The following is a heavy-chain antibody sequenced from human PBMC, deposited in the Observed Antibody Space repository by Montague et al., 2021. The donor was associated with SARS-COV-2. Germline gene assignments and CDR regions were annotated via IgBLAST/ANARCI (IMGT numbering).Heavy chain of an antibody. J-gene: IGHJ4*02. CDR1: GFTFSSYA. Sequence: SLRLSCAASGFTFSSYAMSRVRQAPGKGLEWVSGISWNSGSIGYADSVKGRFTISRDNAKNSLYLQMNSLRAEDTALYYCAKALYGDYPFDYWGQGTLVTVSS. CDR2: ISWNSGSI. CDR3: AKALYGDYPFDY. D-gene: IGHD4-17*01. V-gene: IGHV3-9*01.